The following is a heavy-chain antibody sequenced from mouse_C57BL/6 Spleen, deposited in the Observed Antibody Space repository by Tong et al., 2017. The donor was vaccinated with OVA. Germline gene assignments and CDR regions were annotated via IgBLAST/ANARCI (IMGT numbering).Heavy chain of an antibody. Sequence: VQLQESGAELVKPGASVKISCKASGYAFSSYWMNWVKQRPGKGLEWIGQIYPGDGDTNYNGKFKGKATLTADKSSSTAYMQLSSLTSEDSAVYFCARLVSSSPYYYAMDYWGQGTSVTVSS. CDR3: ARLVSSSPYYYAMDY. CDR1: GYAFSSYW. V-gene: IGHV1-82*01. CDR2: IYPGDGDT. D-gene: IGHD1-1*01. J-gene: IGHJ4*01.